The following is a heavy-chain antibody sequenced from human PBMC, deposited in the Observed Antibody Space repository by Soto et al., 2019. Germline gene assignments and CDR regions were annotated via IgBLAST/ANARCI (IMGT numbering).Heavy chain of an antibody. CDR2: INPSGGST. V-gene: IGHV1-46*01. Sequence: QVQLVQSGAEVKKPGASVKVSCKASGYTFTSYYMHWVRQAPGQGLEWMGIINPSGGSTSYAQKFQGRVTMTRDTSTSTVYMELSSLRSEDTAVYYCARGVVPTSGYYYGMDVWGQGTTVTVSS. CDR1: GYTFTSYY. J-gene: IGHJ6*02. D-gene: IGHD2-2*01. CDR3: ARGVVPTSGYYYGMDV.